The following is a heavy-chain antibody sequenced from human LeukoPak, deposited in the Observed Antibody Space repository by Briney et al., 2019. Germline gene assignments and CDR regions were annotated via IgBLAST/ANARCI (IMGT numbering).Heavy chain of an antibody. CDR3: ARDLPSTSNWELDY. Sequence: ASVKVSCKASGYTFIDCYIHWVRQAPGQGLEWMGRIHPNSAATEYAENFQGRVTMTRDTSISTAYMELSRVTSDDTAVYYCARDLPSTSNWELDYWGQGTLVTVSS. V-gene: IGHV1-2*06. D-gene: IGHD7-27*01. CDR1: GYTFIDCY. CDR2: IHPNSAAT. J-gene: IGHJ4*02.